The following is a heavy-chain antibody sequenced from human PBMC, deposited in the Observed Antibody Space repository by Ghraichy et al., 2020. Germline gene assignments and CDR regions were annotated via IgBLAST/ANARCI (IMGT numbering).Heavy chain of an antibody. CDR3: ARSKGWRGSGKLQPRGGFFDY. V-gene: IGHV4-4*02. Sequence: SETLSLTCAVSGGSISSSNWWSWVRQPPGKGLEWIGEIYHSGSTNYNPSLKSRVTISVDKSKNQFSLKLSSVTAADTAVYYCARSKGWRGSGKLQPRGGFFDYWGQGTRVTVSS. J-gene: IGHJ4*02. D-gene: IGHD3-10*01. CDR1: GGSISSSNW. CDR2: IYHSGST.